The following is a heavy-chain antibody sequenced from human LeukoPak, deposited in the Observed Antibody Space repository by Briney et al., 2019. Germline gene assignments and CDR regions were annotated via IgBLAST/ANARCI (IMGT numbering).Heavy chain of an antibody. CDR2: ISSSSSYI. CDR1: GFTFSSYS. Sequence: GGSLRLSCAASGFTFSSYSMNWVRQAPGKGLEWVSSISSSSSYIYYADSVKCRFTISRDNAKNSLYLQMNSLRAEDTAVYYCARGPDYYGSGSYPNWFDPWGQGTLVTVSS. CDR3: ARGPDYYGSGSYPNWFDP. J-gene: IGHJ5*02. D-gene: IGHD3-10*01. V-gene: IGHV3-21*01.